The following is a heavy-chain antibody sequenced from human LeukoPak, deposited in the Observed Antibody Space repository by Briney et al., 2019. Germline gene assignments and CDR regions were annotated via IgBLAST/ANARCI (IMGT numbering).Heavy chain of an antibody. J-gene: IGHJ6*02. CDR3: ARVQAVGVPVAIDAYYSYGMDA. D-gene: IGHD2-15*01. Sequence: SVKVSCKASGGTFSRNAISWVRQAPGQGLEWMGRFIPMVGVETYAQSFQGRVTITADRSTSTAYMELSSLRSEDTAVYYCARVQAVGVPVAIDAYYSYGMDAWGQGTAVTDSS. CDR1: GGTFSRNA. V-gene: IGHV1-69*04. CDR2: FIPMVGVE.